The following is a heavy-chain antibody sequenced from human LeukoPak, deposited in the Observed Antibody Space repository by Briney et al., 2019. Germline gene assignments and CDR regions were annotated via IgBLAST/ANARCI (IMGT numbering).Heavy chain of an antibody. D-gene: IGHD4-23*01. J-gene: IGHJ4*02. CDR3: AKVKTTGGYFDY. CDR1: GFTFSSYA. V-gene: IGHV3-23*01. Sequence: SGGSLRLSCAASGFTFSSYAMSWVRQAPGKGLEWVSAISGSGGSTYYADSVKGRFTISRDSSKNTLYLQMNSLRAEDTAVYYCAKVKTTGGYFDYWGQGTLVTVSS. CDR2: ISGSGGST.